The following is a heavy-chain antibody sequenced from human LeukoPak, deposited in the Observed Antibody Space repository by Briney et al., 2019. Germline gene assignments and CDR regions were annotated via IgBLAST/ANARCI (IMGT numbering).Heavy chain of an antibody. Sequence: GGSLRLSCAASGFTLSSYWMSWVRQAPGKGLEWVANIKQDGSEKYYVDSVKGRFTISRDNAKNSLYLQMNSLRAEDTAVYYCAKDEAAAGVDFDYWGQGTLVTVYS. D-gene: IGHD6-13*01. CDR3: AKDEAAAGVDFDY. J-gene: IGHJ4*02. V-gene: IGHV3-7*01. CDR2: IKQDGSEK. CDR1: GFTLSSYW.